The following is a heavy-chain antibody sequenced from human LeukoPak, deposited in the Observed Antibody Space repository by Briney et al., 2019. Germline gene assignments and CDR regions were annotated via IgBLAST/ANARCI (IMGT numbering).Heavy chain of an antibody. CDR2: IYWEDDK. D-gene: IGHD6-6*01. Sequence: LRLSCAASGFTFSSYEMNWVRQAPGKGLEWLALIYWEDDKRYSPSLKSRLTITKDTSKNQVVLTMTNMDPVDTATYYCAHRLRDTTSSGRRYFYFDYWGQGALVTVSS. V-gene: IGHV2-5*08. CDR3: AHRLRDTTSSGRRYFYFDY. CDR1: GFTFSSYEMN. J-gene: IGHJ4*02.